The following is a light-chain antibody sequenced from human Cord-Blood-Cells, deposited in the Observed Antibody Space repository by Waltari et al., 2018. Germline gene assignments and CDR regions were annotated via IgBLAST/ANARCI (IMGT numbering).Light chain of an antibody. J-gene: IGLJ3*02. CDR1: SSDVGGYNY. CDR2: DVS. Sequence: QSALTQPRSVSGSPGQSVTISCTGTSSDVGGYNYFSWYQQHPGKAPKLMIYDVSKRPSGVPDRFSGYKSGNTASLTISGLQAEDEADYYCCSYAGSYTLVFGGGTKLTVL. CDR3: CSYAGSYTLV. V-gene: IGLV2-11*01.